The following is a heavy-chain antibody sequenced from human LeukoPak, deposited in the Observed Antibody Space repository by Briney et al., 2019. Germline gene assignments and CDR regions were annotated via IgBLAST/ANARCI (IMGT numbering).Heavy chain of an antibody. J-gene: IGHJ5*02. Sequence: GGSLRLSCAASGFTFSSYAMHWVRQAPGKGLEWVAVISYDGSNKYYADSVKGRFTISRDNAKNTLYLQMNRLRAEDTAVYYCARGDRITIFGVVNNWFDPWGQGTLVTVSS. CDR1: GFTFSSYA. CDR3: ARGDRITIFGVVNNWFDP. CDR2: ISYDGSNK. V-gene: IGHV3-30-3*01. D-gene: IGHD3-3*01.